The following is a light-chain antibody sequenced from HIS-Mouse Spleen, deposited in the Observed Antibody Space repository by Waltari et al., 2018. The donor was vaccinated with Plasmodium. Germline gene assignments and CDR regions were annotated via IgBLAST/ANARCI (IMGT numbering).Light chain of an antibody. CDR3: QQYGSSPLT. Sequence: EIVLTQSPGTLSLSPGERATLSCRASQSVSSSYLAWYQQQPGQAPRLLLYGASSRSTGIPDRFSGSGSGPDFTLTISRLEPEDFAVYYCQQYGSSPLTFGGGTK. CDR2: GAS. J-gene: IGKJ4*01. V-gene: IGKV3-20*01. CDR1: QSVSSSY.